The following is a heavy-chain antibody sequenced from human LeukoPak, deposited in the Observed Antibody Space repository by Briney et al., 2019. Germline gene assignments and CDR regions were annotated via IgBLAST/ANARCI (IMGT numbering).Heavy chain of an antibody. CDR1: GFTLRSYV. CDR2: ISHDGSNN. CDR3: AKVRVGTAHFDY. D-gene: IGHD2-15*01. Sequence: GGSLRLSCAPSGFTLRSYVIHWFRQAPGKGLEWVVVISHDGSNNNYADSVKGRFTISRDNSKNTLYLQMNSLRPEDTAVYYCAKVRVGTAHFDYWGQGTLVTVSS. J-gene: IGHJ4*02. V-gene: IGHV3-30*18.